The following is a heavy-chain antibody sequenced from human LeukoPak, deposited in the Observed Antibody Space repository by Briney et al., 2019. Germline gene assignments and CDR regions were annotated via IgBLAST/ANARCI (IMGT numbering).Heavy chain of an antibody. Sequence: PGGSLRLSCAASGFTFDDYAMHWVRQAPGKGLEWVSLISGDGGSTYYADSVKGRFTISRDNSKNSLYLQMSSLGTEDTALYYCAKAQGGGSFDIWGQGTMVTVSS. D-gene: IGHD6-25*01. CDR3: AKAQGGGSFDI. J-gene: IGHJ3*02. CDR2: ISGDGGST. CDR1: GFTFDDYA. V-gene: IGHV3-43*02.